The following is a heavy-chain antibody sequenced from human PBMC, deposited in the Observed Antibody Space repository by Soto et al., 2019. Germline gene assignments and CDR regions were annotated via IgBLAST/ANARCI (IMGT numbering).Heavy chain of an antibody. Sequence: QVQLVQSGAEVKKPGSSVKVSCKASGGTFSSYAISWVRQAPGQGLEWMGGIIPIFGTANYAQKFQGRVTITADESTSTAYMELSSLRSEDTAVYYCARGRYCSSTSCYTIGRYYYYYGMDVWGQGTTVTVSS. V-gene: IGHV1-69*01. CDR3: ARGRYCSSTSCYTIGRYYYYYGMDV. J-gene: IGHJ6*02. CDR2: IIPIFGTA. CDR1: GGTFSSYA. D-gene: IGHD2-2*02.